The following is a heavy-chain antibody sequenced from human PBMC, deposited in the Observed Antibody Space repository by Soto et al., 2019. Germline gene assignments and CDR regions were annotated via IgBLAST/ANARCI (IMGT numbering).Heavy chain of an antibody. J-gene: IGHJ6*02. CDR2: INHSGST. CDR3: GAVAGRYYYYYGMDV. D-gene: IGHD6-19*01. Sequence: LSLTCAVYGGSFSGYYWSWIRQPPGKGLEWIGEINHSGSTNYNPSLKSRVTISVDTSKNQFSLKLSSVTAADTAVYYCGAVAGRYYYYYGMDVWGQGTTVTVSS. V-gene: IGHV4-34*01. CDR1: GGSFSGYY.